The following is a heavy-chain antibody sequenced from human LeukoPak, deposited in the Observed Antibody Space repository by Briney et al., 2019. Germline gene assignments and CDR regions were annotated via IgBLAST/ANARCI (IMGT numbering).Heavy chain of an antibody. J-gene: IGHJ4*02. D-gene: IGHD3-22*01. CDR3: ARLGYDSSGR. Sequence: PSETLSLTCTVSGGSISSSSYYWGWIRQPPGKGLEWIGEINHSGSTNYNPSLKSRVTISVDTSKNQFSLKLSSVTAADTAVYYCARLGYDSSGRWGQGTLVTVSS. CDR2: INHSGST. CDR1: GGSISSSSYY. V-gene: IGHV4-39*07.